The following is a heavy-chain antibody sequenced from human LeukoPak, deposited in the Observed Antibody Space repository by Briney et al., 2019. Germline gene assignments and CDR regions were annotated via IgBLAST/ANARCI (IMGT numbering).Heavy chain of an antibody. V-gene: IGHV3-30*02. CDR1: GFTLSSYG. CDR3: AKVGRWLLLHAFDI. J-gene: IGHJ3*02. Sequence: GGSLRLSCAASGFTLSSYGMHWVRQAPGKGLEWVAFIRYDGSNKYYADSVKGRFTISRDNSKNTLYLQMNSLRAEDTAVYYCAKVGRWLLLHAFDIWGQGTMVTVSS. CDR2: IRYDGSNK. D-gene: IGHD3-22*01.